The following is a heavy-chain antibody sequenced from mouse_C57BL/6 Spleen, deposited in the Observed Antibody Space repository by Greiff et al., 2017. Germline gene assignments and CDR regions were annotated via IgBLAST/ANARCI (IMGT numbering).Heavy chain of an antibody. CDR3: ARRSGSSYWYFDV. V-gene: IGHV1-80*01. D-gene: IGHD1-1*01. Sequence: QVQLQQSGAELVKPGASVTISCKASGYAFSSYWMNWVKQRPGKGLEWIGQIYPGDGDTNYNGKFKGKATLTADKSSSTAYMQLSSLTSEDSAVYFCARRSGSSYWYFDVWGTGTTVTVSS. CDR1: GYAFSSYW. CDR2: IYPGDGDT. J-gene: IGHJ1*03.